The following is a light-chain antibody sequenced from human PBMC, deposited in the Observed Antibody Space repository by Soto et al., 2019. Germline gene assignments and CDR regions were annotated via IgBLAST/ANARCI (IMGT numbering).Light chain of an antibody. J-gene: IGKJ5*01. Sequence: DIVMTQSPLSLPVTPGEPASISCRSSQSLLHSNGYNYLDWYLQKPGQSPQLLIYLGSNRASGVPDRCSGSGSGTDFPLKISRVEAEDVGVYYCMQALQTPTFGQGTRLEIK. CDR2: LGS. CDR3: MQALQTPT. CDR1: QSLLHSNGYNY. V-gene: IGKV2-28*01.